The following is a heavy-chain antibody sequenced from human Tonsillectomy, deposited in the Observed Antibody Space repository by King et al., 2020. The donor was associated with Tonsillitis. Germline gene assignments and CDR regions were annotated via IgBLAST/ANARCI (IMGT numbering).Heavy chain of an antibody. Sequence: VQLVQSGGGLVQPGGSLRLSCASSGFTFSSYAMSWVRQHPGKGLEWVSGISGMVGSTYYAESVKGRLTISRDNSKNTMYLQMNSLRAEDTAVYYCAKGNYDSSGYYQDAFDIWGQGTMVTVSS. CDR2: ISGMVGST. V-gene: IGHV3-23*04. J-gene: IGHJ3*02. CDR3: AKGNYDSSGYYQDAFDI. D-gene: IGHD3-22*01. CDR1: GFTFSSYA.